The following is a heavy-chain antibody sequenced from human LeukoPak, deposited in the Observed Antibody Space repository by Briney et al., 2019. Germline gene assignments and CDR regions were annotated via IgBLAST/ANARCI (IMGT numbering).Heavy chain of an antibody. D-gene: IGHD5-18*01. Sequence: SETLSLTCTVSGGSISSSSYYWGWIRQPPGKGLEWIVSIYYSGSTYYNPSLKSRVTISVGTSKNQFSLKLSSVTAADTAVYYCARWIQLWNNWFDPWGQGTLVTVSS. CDR2: IYYSGST. CDR3: ARWIQLWNNWFDP. CDR1: GGSISSSSYY. J-gene: IGHJ5*02. V-gene: IGHV4-39*01.